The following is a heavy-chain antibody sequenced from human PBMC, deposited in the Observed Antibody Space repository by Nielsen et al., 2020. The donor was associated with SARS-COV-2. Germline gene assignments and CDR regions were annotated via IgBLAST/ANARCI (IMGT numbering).Heavy chain of an antibody. CDR3: ARDADFDILTGYYSD. J-gene: IGHJ4*02. CDR1: GFTFDDYG. Sequence: GESLKISCAASGFTFDDYGMSWVRQAPGKGLEWVSGINWNGGSTGYADSEKGRFTISRDNAKNSLYLQMNSLRAEDTAVYFCARDADFDILTGYYSDWGQGTLVTVSS. CDR2: INWNGGST. D-gene: IGHD3-9*01. V-gene: IGHV3-20*04.